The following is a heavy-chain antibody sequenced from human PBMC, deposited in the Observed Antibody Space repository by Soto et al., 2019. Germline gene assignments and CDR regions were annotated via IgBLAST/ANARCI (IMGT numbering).Heavy chain of an antibody. CDR2: IYYSGST. J-gene: IGHJ3*02. D-gene: IGHD3-22*01. Sequence: QVQLQESGPGLVKPSQTLSLTCTVSGGSISSGGYYWSWIRQHPGKGLEWIGYIYYSGSTYYNPSLKSRVTISVDTSKNQFSLKLSSVTDADTAVYYCASLYYYDSSEEDAFDIWGQGTMVTVSS. CDR1: GGSISSGGYY. V-gene: IGHV4-31*03. CDR3: ASLYYYDSSEEDAFDI.